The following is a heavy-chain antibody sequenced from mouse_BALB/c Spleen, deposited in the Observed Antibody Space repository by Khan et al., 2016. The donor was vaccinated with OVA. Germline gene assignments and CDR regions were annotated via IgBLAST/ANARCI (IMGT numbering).Heavy chain of an antibody. V-gene: IGHV5-6-2*01. D-gene: IGHD2-2*01. CDR2: IKSNGATT. CDR3: EKHYVDDGEFAY. CDR1: GFTFSTYY. J-gene: IGHJ3*01. Sequence: EVQLVESGGGLVKPGGSLKLSCAASGFTFSTYYMSWIRQTPEKRLELVAAIKSNGATTYYTDNVKGRFTISRDNAKNTLYLQMNCLKSEDTAWYCCEKHYVDDGEFAYWGQGTLVTVSS.